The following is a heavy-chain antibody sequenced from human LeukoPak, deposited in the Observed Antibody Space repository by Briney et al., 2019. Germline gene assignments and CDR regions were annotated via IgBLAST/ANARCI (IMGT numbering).Heavy chain of an antibody. CDR1: GGTLSSYA. J-gene: IGHJ6*02. CDR3: ARGESSSSYGPMDV. V-gene: IGHV1-69*04. CDR2: IIPVFGIA. Sequence: SVKVSCMASGGTLSSYAISWVRQAPGQGLEWMGRIIPVFGIANYAQKLQGRVTITADKSTSTAYMELSSLGSEDTAVYYCARGESSSSYGPMDVWGQGTTVTVSS. D-gene: IGHD6-13*01.